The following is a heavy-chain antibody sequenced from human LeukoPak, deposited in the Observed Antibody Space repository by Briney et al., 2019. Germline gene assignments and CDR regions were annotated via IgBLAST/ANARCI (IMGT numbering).Heavy chain of an antibody. D-gene: IGHD3-16*02. J-gene: IGHJ4*02. CDR2: IYYSGST. CDR3: ARVITVRGVISDY. CDR1: GGSFNTYY. V-gene: IGHV4-59*01. Sequence: SGPTLVKPSETLSLTCTVSGGSFNTYYWSWIRQPPGKGLEWLGYIYYSGSTNYNPSLKSRVTISVDTSKNQFSLKLSSVTAADTAVYYCARVITVRGVISDYWGQGTLVTVSS.